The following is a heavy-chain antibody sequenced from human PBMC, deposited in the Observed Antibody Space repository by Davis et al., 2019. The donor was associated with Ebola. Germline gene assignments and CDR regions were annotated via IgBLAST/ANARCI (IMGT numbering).Heavy chain of an antibody. V-gene: IGHV3-23*01. J-gene: IGHJ4*02. Sequence: PGGSLRLSCAASGFTFSSLAMTWVRQAPGKGLEWVSGITGSGRSTYYADSVKGRFTISKDNSKNTLYLQMNSLRAEDTAVYYCAKSILYYPWGFDYWGQGTLVTVSS. D-gene: IGHD2-15*01. CDR2: ITGSGRST. CDR1: GFTFSSLA. CDR3: AKSILYYPWGFDY.